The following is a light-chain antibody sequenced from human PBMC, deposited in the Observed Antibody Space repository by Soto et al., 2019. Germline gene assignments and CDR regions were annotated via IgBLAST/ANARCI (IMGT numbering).Light chain of an antibody. V-gene: IGKV1-5*03. CDR1: QSISSW. CDR3: QQYNSYPS. Sequence: DIQMTQSPSTLSASVGDRVTITCRASQSISSWLAWYQQKPGKAPKLLIYTASIFESGVPSRFSVSGSETKFTITISSPQPDDFANYYCQQYNSYPSFGGGTKVEIK. J-gene: IGKJ4*01. CDR2: TAS.